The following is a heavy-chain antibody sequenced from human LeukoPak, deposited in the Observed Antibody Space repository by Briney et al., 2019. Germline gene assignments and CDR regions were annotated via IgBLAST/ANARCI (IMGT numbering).Heavy chain of an antibody. CDR2: INPNSGGT. CDR1: GYTFTSYY. J-gene: IGHJ4*02. CDR3: ARALRTLPRKYYYDSSGYYLTLEY. D-gene: IGHD3-22*01. V-gene: IGHV1-2*02. Sequence: VASVKVSCKASGYTFTSYYMHWVRQAPGQGLEWMGWINPNSGGTNYAQKFQGRVTMTRDTSIRTAYMELSRLRSDDTAVYYCARALRTLPRKYYYDSSGYYLTLEYWGQGTLVTVSS.